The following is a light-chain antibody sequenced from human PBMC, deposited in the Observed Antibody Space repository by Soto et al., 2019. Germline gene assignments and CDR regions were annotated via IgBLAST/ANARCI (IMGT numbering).Light chain of an antibody. CDR2: DAS. J-gene: IGKJ3*01. Sequence: DIQMTQSPSSLSASVGDRVTITCQASQDISNYLHWYQQKPGKAPKRLIYDASNLETGVPSRFSGSGSRTDFTFTISSLQPEDIATYYCQQYDNLPLSFGPGTKVDIK. CDR3: QQYDNLPLS. CDR1: QDISNY. V-gene: IGKV1-33*01.